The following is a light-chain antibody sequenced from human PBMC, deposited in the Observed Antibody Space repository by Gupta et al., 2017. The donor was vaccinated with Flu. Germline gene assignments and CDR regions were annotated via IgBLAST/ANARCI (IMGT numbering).Light chain of an antibody. CDR1: RDIGGYNY. CDR3: ASYAGNTNFWV. V-gene: IGLV2-8*01. CDR2: EVT. Sequence: RDIGGYNYFSWYQHHPDKVPRLIIYEVTKRPSGFSGRFSGSKSGSTATLTVSEVQTEDEADYFCASYAGNTNFWVFGGGTKLTVL. J-gene: IGLJ3*02.